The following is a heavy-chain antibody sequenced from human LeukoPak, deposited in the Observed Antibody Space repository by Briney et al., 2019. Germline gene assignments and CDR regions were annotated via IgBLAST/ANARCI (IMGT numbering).Heavy chain of an antibody. J-gene: IGHJ4*02. CDR2: IRQDGGEK. V-gene: IGHV3-7*01. D-gene: IGHD4-17*01. CDR3: ARELRGNYFDY. Sequence: GGSLRLSCAASGFTFSSYSMNLVRQAPGKGLEWVANIRQDGGEKHYVDSVKGRFTISRDNAKNSLYLQMNSLRGEDTAVYYCARELRGNYFDYWGQGTLVPVS. CDR1: GFTFSSYS.